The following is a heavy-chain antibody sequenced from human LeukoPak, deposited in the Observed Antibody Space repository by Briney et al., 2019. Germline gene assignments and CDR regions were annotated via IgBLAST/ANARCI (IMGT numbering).Heavy chain of an antibody. CDR3: AKGGGYEAQYYYYYLDV. CDR1: GLTFSSYE. Sequence: GGSLRLSCAASGLTFSSYEMNWVRQAPGKGLERVSYISSSGSTIYYADSVKGRFTISRDNAKNSLYLQMKSLRAEDTAVYYCAKGGGYEAQYYYYYLDVWGKGTTVTISS. V-gene: IGHV3-48*03. D-gene: IGHD5-12*01. CDR2: ISSSGSTI. J-gene: IGHJ6*03.